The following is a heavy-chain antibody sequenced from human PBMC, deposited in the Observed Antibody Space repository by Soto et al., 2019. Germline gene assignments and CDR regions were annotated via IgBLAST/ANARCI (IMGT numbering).Heavy chain of an antibody. V-gene: IGHV4-4*02. CDR1: GVSIKTDAW. J-gene: IGHJ5*01. CDR2: IRHTGDA. CDR3: ARGGRLNWFDS. Sequence: QGQLQESGPGLVKPSETLSLTCAVSGVSIKTDAWWSWLRQTPGTGLGWIGEIRHTGDANSNPALQSRVSISVEKNKNQFFLILGSVPAADMAVYFCARGGRLNWFDSWGQGTLVTVSS.